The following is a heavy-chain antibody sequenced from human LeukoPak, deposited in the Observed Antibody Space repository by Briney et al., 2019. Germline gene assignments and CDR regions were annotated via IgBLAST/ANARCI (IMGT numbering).Heavy chain of an antibody. CDR3: ARGDCSGGSCYPGYYYGMDV. D-gene: IGHD2-15*01. Sequence: SSVKVYRQDSGGTFSSYGISWLRQARGKGLEWMGGIIPIFDTTNYAQKFQGRVTITADESTSTAYMELSSLRSEDTAVYYCARGDCSGGSCYPGYYYGMDVWGKGTTVTVPS. CDR2: IIPIFDTT. CDR1: GGTFSSYG. J-gene: IGHJ6*04. V-gene: IGHV1-69*13.